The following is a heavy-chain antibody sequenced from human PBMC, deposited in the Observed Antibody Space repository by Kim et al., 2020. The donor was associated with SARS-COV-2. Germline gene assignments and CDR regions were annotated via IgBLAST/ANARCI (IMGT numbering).Heavy chain of an antibody. CDR1: GFTFNTYA. D-gene: IGHD4-17*01. J-gene: IGHJ4*02. V-gene: IGHV3-23*01. CDR2: ISGSGGDT. Sequence: GGSLRLSCAASGFTFNTYAMSWVRQAPGKGLEWVSAISGSGGDTYIADSVKGRFTISRDNSKSTLFLQMNSLRAEDTAVYYCATDPTSMVTTGWGQGTLVTVSS. CDR3: ATDPTSMVTTG.